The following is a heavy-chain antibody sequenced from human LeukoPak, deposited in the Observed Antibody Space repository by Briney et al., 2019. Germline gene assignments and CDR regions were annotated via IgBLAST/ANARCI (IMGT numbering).Heavy chain of an antibody. CDR3: ARXVAAPGGYYYYMDV. CDR1: GGSISSYY. J-gene: IGHJ6*03. Sequence: SETLSLTCTVSGGSISSYYWSWIRQPPGKGLEWIGYIYYSGSTNYNPSLKSRVTISVDTSKNQFSLKLSSVTAADTAVYYCARXVAAPGGYYYYMDVWGKGTTVTVSS. CDR2: IYYSGST. D-gene: IGHD6-6*01. V-gene: IGHV4-59*01.